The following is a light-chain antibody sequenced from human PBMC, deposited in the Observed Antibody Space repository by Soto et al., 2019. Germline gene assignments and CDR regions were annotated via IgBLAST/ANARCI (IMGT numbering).Light chain of an antibody. CDR2: GAS. J-gene: IGKJ1*01. CDR1: QSISDT. Sequence: EIVMTQSPATLSVVPGERATLSCRASQSISDTLAWDQQKPGQAPRLLIYGASRRATGFPARFSGSGSGTDFTLTISSLQSEDFAVYYCQQYDNWPWTFGQGTKVDIK. V-gene: IGKV3-15*01. CDR3: QQYDNWPWT.